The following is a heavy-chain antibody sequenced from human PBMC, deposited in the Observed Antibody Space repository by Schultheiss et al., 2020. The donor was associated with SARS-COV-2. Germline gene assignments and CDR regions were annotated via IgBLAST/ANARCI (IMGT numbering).Heavy chain of an antibody. V-gene: IGHV3-7*01. CDR1: GFTFSSYW. D-gene: IGHD3-3*01. CDR2: IKQDGSEK. Sequence: GGSLRLSCAASGFTFSSYWMSCVRQAPGKGLEWVANIKQDGSEKYYVDSVKGRFTISRDNSKNTLYLQMNSLRAEDTAVYYCARDGPVLRFLEWLSPPSYYYYYGMDVWGQGTTVTVSS. J-gene: IGHJ6*02. CDR3: ARDGPVLRFLEWLSPPSYYYYYGMDV.